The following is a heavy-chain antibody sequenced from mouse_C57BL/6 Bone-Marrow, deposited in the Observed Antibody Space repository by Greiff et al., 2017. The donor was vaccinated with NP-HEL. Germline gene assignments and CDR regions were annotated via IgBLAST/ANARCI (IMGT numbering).Heavy chain of an antibody. CDR3: ARCRYFDV. CDR1: GYTFTDYY. Sequence: EVQLQQSGPELVKPGASVKISCKASGYTFTDYYMNWVKQSHGKSLEWIGDINPNNGGTSYNQKFKGKATLTVDKSSSTAYMELRSLTSEDSAVYYCARCRYFDVWGTGTTVTVSS. CDR2: INPNNGGT. J-gene: IGHJ1*03. V-gene: IGHV1-26*01.